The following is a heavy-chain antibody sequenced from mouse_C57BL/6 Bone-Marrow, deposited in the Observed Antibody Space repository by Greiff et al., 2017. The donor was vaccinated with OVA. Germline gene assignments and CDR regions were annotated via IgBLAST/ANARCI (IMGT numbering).Heavy chain of an antibody. CDR3: ASRVQAWFAY. J-gene: IGHJ3*01. CDR2: IYPRSGNT. V-gene: IGHV1-81*01. CDR1: GYTFTSYG. D-gene: IGHD3-2*02. Sequence: QVQLQQSGAELARPGASVKLSCKASGYTFTSYGISWVKQRTGQGLEWIGEIYPRSGNTYYNEKFKGKATLTADKSSSTAYMELRSLTCEDSAVYFCASRVQAWFAYWRKGTLVTVSA.